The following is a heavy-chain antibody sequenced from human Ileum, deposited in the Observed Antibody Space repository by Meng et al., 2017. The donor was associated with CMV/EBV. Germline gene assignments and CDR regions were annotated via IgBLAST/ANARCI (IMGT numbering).Heavy chain of an antibody. Sequence: QNTLKESGPTLVKPTQTPTLSCTFSGFSLSESGTAVGWVRQPPGKAPEWLTLIYWDDDQRFSPSLKNRLTNTKGTSKNEVVLTMAHMDPVDTATYYCISRVGNVGWYVWYWGQGILVTVSS. CDR3: ISRVGNVGWYVWY. CDR1: GFSLSESGTA. D-gene: IGHD6-19*01. J-gene: IGHJ4*02. V-gene: IGHV2-5*02. CDR2: IYWDDDQ.